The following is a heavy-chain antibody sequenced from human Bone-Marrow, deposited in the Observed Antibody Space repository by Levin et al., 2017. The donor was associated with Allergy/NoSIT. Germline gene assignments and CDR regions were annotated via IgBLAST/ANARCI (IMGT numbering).Heavy chain of an antibody. CDR1: GFIFSSYA. Sequence: PGGSLRLSCAASGFIFSSYAMHWVRQAPGKGLEWVAIIWYDGSSKYYADSVKGRFTISRDNSKNTLHLQMNSLRAEDTAVYYCASSGGSGSYLYYNYGMDVWGQGTTVTVSS. J-gene: IGHJ6*02. D-gene: IGHD3-10*01. V-gene: IGHV3-33*01. CDR2: IWYDGSSK. CDR3: ASSGGSGSYLYYNYGMDV.